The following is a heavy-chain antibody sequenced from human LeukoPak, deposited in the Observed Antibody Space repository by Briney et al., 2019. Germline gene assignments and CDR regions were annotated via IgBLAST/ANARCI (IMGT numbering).Heavy chain of an antibody. Sequence: SETLSLTCTVSGGSISSYYWSWIRQPPGKGLEWIGYIYYSGSTNYNPSLKSRFTISVDTSKNQFSLKLSSVTAADTAVYYCARGMAPDYFDYWGQGTLVTVSS. CDR3: ARGMAPDYFDY. CDR1: GGSISSYY. D-gene: IGHD5-24*01. CDR2: IYYSGST. J-gene: IGHJ4*02. V-gene: IGHV4-59*01.